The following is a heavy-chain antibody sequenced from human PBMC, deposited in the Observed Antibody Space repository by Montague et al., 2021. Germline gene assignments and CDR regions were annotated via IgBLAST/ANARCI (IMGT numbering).Heavy chain of an antibody. Sequence: SETLSLTCIVSGGYISSYSWSWIRQPPGKGLEWIGYIYYSGSTNSNPSLKSRVSMSVDTSKNQFSLKLSSVTAADTAVYFCARDTVGASGYFYYYYMDVWGRGTTVTVSS. CDR2: IYYSGST. CDR1: GGYISSYS. J-gene: IGHJ6*03. D-gene: IGHD1-26*01. CDR3: ARDTVGASGYFYYYYMDV. V-gene: IGHV4-59*12.